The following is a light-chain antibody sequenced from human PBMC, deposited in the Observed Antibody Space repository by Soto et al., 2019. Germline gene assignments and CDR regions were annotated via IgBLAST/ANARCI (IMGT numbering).Light chain of an antibody. J-gene: IGKJ1*01. V-gene: IGKV1-39*01. CDR1: QTISKY. Sequence: DIQMTQSPSSLSASVGDRVTITCQASQTISKYLNWYQHKPGKGPKLLIYGASTLQSGVSSRFSGSGSGTDFTLTISSLQPEDVATYYCQQSNSIPPWTFGQGTKVDIK. CDR2: GAS. CDR3: QQSNSIPPWT.